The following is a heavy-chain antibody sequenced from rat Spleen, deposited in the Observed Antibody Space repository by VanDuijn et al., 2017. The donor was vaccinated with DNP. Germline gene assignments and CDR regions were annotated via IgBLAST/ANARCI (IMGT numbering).Heavy chain of an antibody. Sequence: EVQLVESGGGLVQPGRSIKLSCGTSGFTFSNYYMAWLRPAPATGLEWVASISTSGGNTYYRDSVKGRFTISRDNAKSTLTLQMDSLRSEDTATYYCTRAGSHLDYFDYWGQGGMVTVSS. CDR2: ISTSGGNT. J-gene: IGHJ2*01. V-gene: IGHV5-25*01. CDR1: GFTFSNYY. CDR3: TRAGSHLDYFDY. D-gene: IGHD3-2*01.